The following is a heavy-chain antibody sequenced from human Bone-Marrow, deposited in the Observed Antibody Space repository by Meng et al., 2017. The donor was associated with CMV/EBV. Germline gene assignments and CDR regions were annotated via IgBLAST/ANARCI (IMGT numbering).Heavy chain of an antibody. J-gene: IGHJ4*02. CDR2: MNPNSGNT. V-gene: IGHV1-8*02. CDR3: ARSSDFWSGYYPY. Sequence: GGSLRLSCAASGFSFSSYAMTWVRQAPGKGLEWMGWMNPNSGNTGYAQKFQGRVTMTRNTSISTAYMELSSLRSEDTAVYYCARSSDFWSGYYPYWGQGTLVTFSS. D-gene: IGHD3-3*01. CDR1: GFSFSSYA.